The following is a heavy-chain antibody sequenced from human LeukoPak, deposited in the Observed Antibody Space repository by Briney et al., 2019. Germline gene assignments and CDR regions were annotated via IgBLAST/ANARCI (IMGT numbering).Heavy chain of an antibody. CDR1: GVSISSGTNY. J-gene: IGHJ4*02. Sequence: SETLSLTCTVSGVSISSGTNYWSWIRQPAGKGLEWIVRIYSSGSTNYNPSLKSRVTMSLDTSKNQFSLTLSSVTAADTAVYYCARCNYDFWSGLNPIDYWGQGTLVTVSS. D-gene: IGHD3-3*01. CDR3: ARCNYDFWSGLNPIDY. V-gene: IGHV4-61*02. CDR2: IYSSGST.